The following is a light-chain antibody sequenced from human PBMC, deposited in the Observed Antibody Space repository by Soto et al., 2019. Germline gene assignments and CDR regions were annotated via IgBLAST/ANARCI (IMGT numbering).Light chain of an antibody. CDR1: SSDIGFYNS. Sequence: QSALTQPRSVSGSPGQSVAISCTGASSDIGFYNSVSWYQQHPGKAPKLMIYEVSNRPSGVSDRFSASKSGNTASLTISGLQAEDEADYYCSSYTSTSTLYVFGTGTKVTVL. CDR2: EVS. V-gene: IGLV2-14*01. J-gene: IGLJ1*01. CDR3: SSYTSTSTLYV.